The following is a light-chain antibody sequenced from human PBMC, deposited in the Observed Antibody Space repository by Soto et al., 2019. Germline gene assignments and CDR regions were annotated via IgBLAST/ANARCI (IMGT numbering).Light chain of an antibody. J-gene: IGKJ1*01. CDR3: QHYNSYSEA. CDR1: QTISSW. CDR2: KAS. V-gene: IGKV1-5*03. Sequence: DIRMTQSPATLSGSLGDRVTITWRASQTISSWLAWYQQKQGKAPKLLIYKASTLKSGVPSRFSGSGYGTEFNLTISSLQTDDFATYYCQHYNSYSEAFGQGTKVDIK.